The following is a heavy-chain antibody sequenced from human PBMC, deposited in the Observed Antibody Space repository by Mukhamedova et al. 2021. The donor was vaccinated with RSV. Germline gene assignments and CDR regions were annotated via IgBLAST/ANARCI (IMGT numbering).Heavy chain of an antibody. Sequence: NPSLKSRVTISEDRSKNQFSLNLTSVTAADTAVYYCAIGGNFFPLNVWGKGTTVTVSS. D-gene: IGHD4-23*01. J-gene: IGHJ6*04. V-gene: IGHV4-30-2*01. CDR3: AIGGNFFPLNV.